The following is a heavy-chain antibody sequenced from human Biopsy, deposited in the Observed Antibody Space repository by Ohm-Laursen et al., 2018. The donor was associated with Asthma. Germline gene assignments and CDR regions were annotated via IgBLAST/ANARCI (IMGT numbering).Heavy chain of an antibody. J-gene: IGHJ4*02. V-gene: IGHV4-39*01. Sequence: LRLSCTASGFTISTYWMHWVRQPPGKGLEWMGSISYTGSAYHNPSLKSRVTISVDTSKNHFSLKLSSVTAADTAVYYCARHWDWGSFFDYWGQGTPVTGSS. D-gene: IGHD7-27*01. CDR2: ISYTGSA. CDR3: ARHWDWGSFFDY. CDR1: GFTISTYW.